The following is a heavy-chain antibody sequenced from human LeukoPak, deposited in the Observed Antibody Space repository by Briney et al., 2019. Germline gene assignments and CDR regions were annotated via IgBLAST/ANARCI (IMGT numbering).Heavy chain of an antibody. Sequence: ASVKVSCKASGYTFTGYYMHWVRQAPGRGLEWMGWINPNSGGTNYAQKFQGRVTMTRDTSISTAYMELGRLRSDDTAVYYRASASWDYVWGSYRSKDDYWGQGTLVTVSS. CDR1: GYTFTGYY. CDR3: ASASWDYVWGSYRSKDDY. J-gene: IGHJ4*02. D-gene: IGHD3-16*02. CDR2: INPNSGGT. V-gene: IGHV1-2*02.